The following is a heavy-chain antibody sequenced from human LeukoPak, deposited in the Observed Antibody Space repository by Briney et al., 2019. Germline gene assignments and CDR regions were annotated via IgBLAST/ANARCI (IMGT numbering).Heavy chain of an antibody. CDR2: IYHSGST. CDR1: NYSITSGYY. V-gene: IGHV4-38-2*02. CDR3: ARVWVGYVAAAGY. D-gene: IGHD6-13*01. Sequence: SETLSLTCTVSNYSITSGYYWGWIRQPPRKGLEWIGSIYHSGSTHYNPSLKSRVTISIDTSRNQLSLKLTSLTAADTAVYYCARVWVGYVAAAGYWGQGTLVAVSS. J-gene: IGHJ4*02.